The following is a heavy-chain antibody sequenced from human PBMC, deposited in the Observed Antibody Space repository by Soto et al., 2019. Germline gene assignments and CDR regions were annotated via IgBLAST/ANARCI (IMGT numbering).Heavy chain of an antibody. J-gene: IGHJ3*02. D-gene: IGHD3-22*01. CDR1: GGSISSYY. CDR2: IYYSGST. V-gene: IGHV4-59*08. Sequence: SETLSLTCTVSGGSISSYYWSWIRQPPGKGLEWIGYIYYSGSTNYNPSLKSRVTISVDTSKNQFSLKLTSVTAADTAVYYCARGAPFYYDDRSGYFHQIWGQGTMVTVSS. CDR3: ARGAPFYYDDRSGYFHQI.